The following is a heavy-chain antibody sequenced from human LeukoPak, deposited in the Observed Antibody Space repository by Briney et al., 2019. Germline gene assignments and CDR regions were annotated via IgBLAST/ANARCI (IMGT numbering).Heavy chain of an antibody. J-gene: IGHJ4*02. CDR1: GYTFTSYY. CDR3: ARGVDLWYFDY. CDR2: INPSGGST. D-gene: IGHD2-15*01. V-gene: IGHV1-46*01. Sequence: ASVKVSCKASGYTFTSYYMHWVRQAPGQGLEWMGIINPSGGSTSCAQKFQGRVTMTRDTSTSTAYMELSRLRSDDTAVYYCARGVDLWYFDYWGQGTLVTVSS.